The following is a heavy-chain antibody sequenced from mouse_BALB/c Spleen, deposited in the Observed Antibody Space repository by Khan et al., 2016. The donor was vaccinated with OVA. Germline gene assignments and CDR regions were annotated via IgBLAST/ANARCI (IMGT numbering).Heavy chain of an antibody. CDR1: GYTFTDYA. CDR2: ISTNLGDV. D-gene: IGHD2-4*01. J-gene: IGHJ3*01. CDR3: ARYYDYDDWFAY. Sequence: QVQLQQPGAELVRPGVSVKISCKGSGYTFTDYAMHWVKQSHAKSLEWIGVISTNLGDVSYNQKFKGKATMTVDKSSSTAYMELARLTSEDSAIYYCARYYDYDDWFAYWGQGTLVTVSA. V-gene: IGHV1S137*01.